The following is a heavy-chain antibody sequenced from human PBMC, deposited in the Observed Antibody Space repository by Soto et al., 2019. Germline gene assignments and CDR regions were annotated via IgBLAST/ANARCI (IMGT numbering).Heavy chain of an antibody. Sequence: QVQLQESGPGLVKPSETLSLTCTVSGGSVSSGSYYWSWIRQPPGKGLEWIGYIYYSGSTNYNPSPKSRVTISVDTSKNQFSLKLSSVTAADTAVYYCARTTSTVVTPDWFDPWGQGTLVTVSS. CDR3: ARTTSTVVTPDWFDP. V-gene: IGHV4-61*01. CDR2: IYYSGST. J-gene: IGHJ5*02. CDR1: GGSVSSGSYY. D-gene: IGHD2-15*01.